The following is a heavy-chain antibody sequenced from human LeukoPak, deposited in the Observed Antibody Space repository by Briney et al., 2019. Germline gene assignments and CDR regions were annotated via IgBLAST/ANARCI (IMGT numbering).Heavy chain of an antibody. D-gene: IGHD2-8*02. Sequence: PSETLSLTCTVSGGSISSYYWSWIRQPAGKGLEWIGRIYTSASTNYNPSLKSRVTLSVDASKNQFSLKLTSVTAAETAVYYCARGRYCTATTCSGGDAFDIWGQGTVVTVSS. CDR3: ARGRYCTATTCSGGDAFDI. CDR2: IYTSAST. V-gene: IGHV4-4*07. CDR1: GGSISSYY. J-gene: IGHJ3*02.